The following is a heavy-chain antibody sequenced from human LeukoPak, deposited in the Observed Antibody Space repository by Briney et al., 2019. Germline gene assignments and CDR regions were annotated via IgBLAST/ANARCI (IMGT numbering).Heavy chain of an antibody. J-gene: IGHJ5*02. V-gene: IGHV3-15*01. CDR3: ARDAGGRTQREGWFDP. CDR2: IKRKTDGGTT. CDR1: GFTFSNAS. D-gene: IGHD1-26*01. Sequence: GGSLRLSCAASGFTFSNASMSWVRQAPGKGLEWVGHIKRKTDGGTTDYAAPVKGRFTISRDDSENTLYLQMNSLRVEDTAVYYCARDAGGRTQREGWFDPWGQGTLVTVSS.